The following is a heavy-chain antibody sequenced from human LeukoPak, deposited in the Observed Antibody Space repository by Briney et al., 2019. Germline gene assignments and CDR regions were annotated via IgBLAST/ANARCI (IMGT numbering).Heavy chain of an antibody. CDR2: ISASGDST. Sequence: GGSLRLSCAASGFTFSSYAMSWVRQVPGKGLEWVSGISASGDSTYYADSVKGRFTISRDDSKNTLYLQMNSLRAEDAAVYYCAKMPVSYSSGWSTFDYWGQGNLVTVSS. D-gene: IGHD6-19*01. CDR1: GFTFSSYA. CDR3: AKMPVSYSSGWSTFDY. V-gene: IGHV3-23*01. J-gene: IGHJ4*02.